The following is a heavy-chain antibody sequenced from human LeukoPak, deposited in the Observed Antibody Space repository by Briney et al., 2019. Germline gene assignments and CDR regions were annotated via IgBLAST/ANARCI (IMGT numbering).Heavy chain of an antibody. V-gene: IGHV4-59*01. CDR3: ARDVVGGGNFDY. CDR1: GDSISSYY. J-gene: IGHJ4*02. Sequence: SETLSLTCTVSGDSISSYYWSWIRQPPGKGLEWIGCSYYSGSTNYNPFLKSRVTISVDTSKNQFSLKLSSVTAADTAVYYCARDVVGGGNFDYWGQGTLVTVSS. CDR2: SYYSGST. D-gene: IGHD1-26*01.